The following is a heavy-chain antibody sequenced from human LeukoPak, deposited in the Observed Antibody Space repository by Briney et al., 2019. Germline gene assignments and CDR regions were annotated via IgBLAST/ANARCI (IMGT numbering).Heavy chain of an antibody. V-gene: IGHV4-4*02. CDR1: GGSISSSNW. CDR2: IYHSGST. Sequence: PSGTLSLTCAVSGGSISSSNWWSWVRQPPGKGLEWIGEIYHSGSTNYNPSLKSRVTISVDKSKNQFSLKLSSVTAADTAVYYCARDSRPYYYDSSGYDAFDIWGQGTMVTVSS. J-gene: IGHJ3*02. CDR3: ARDSRPYYYDSSGYDAFDI. D-gene: IGHD3-22*01.